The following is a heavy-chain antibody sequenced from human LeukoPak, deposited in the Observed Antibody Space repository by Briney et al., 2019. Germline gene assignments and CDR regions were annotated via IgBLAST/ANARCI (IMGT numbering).Heavy chain of an antibody. D-gene: IGHD6-19*01. J-gene: IGHJ4*02. Sequence: SVKVSCKASGGTFSSYAISWVRQAPGQGLEWMGGIIPIFGTANYAQKFQGRVTITADESTSTAYMELSSLRSEDTAVYYCARSTYSSGRLGSDFDYWGQGTLVTVSS. CDR2: IIPIFGTA. CDR3: ARSTYSSGRLGSDFDY. V-gene: IGHV1-69*13. CDR1: GGTFSSYA.